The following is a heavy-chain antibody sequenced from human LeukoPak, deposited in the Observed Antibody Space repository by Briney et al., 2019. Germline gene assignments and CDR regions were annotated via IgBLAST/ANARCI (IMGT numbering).Heavy chain of an antibody. J-gene: IGHJ4*02. CDR3: ALLAVASDFDY. V-gene: IGHV3-48*03. Sequence: PGGSLRLSCGVFGFPFSIYEMNWVRQAPGKGLEWVSNIASSGTTRYYADSVKGRFSISRDNAKGSLYLQMNGLRVEDTAVYYCALLAVASDFDYWGQGALVTVSS. CDR1: GFPFSIYE. CDR2: IASSGTTR. D-gene: IGHD6-19*01.